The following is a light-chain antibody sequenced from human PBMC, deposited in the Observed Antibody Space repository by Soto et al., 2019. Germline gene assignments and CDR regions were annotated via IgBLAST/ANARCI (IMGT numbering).Light chain of an antibody. Sequence: DIQMTQSPSTLSSSVGDRVTITCRASQSISSWLAWYQQKPGKAPKLLIYKASTLKSGVPSGFSGSGSGTEFTLTISSLQHDDFATYYCQHYNSYSEAFGQGTKVDIK. CDR3: QHYNSYSEA. V-gene: IGKV1-5*03. J-gene: IGKJ1*01. CDR2: KAS. CDR1: QSISSW.